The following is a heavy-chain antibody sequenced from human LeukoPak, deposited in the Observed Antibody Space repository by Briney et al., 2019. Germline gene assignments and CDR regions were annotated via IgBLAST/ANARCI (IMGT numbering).Heavy chain of an antibody. Sequence: PSETLSLTCAVYGGSFSGYYWSWIRQPPGKGLEWIGEINHSGSTNYNPSLKSRVTISVDTSKNQFSLKLSSVTAADTAVYYCAREIWDYYDSSGYYGSLDIWGRGTMVTVSS. V-gene: IGHV4-34*01. CDR3: AREIWDYYDSSGYYGSLDI. CDR1: GGSFSGYY. D-gene: IGHD3-22*01. CDR2: INHSGST. J-gene: IGHJ3*02.